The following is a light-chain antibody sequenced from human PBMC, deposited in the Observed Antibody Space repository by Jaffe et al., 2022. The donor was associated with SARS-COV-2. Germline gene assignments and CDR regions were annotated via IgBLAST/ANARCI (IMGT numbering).Light chain of an antibody. CDR2: YRSNLDK. V-gene: IGLV5-45*02. CDR3: MIWHNSAWV. Sequence: QAVLTQPSSLSASPGASASLTCTLRSDINVGTYRIYWHQQKPGSPPQFLLRYRSNLDKQQGSGVPSRFSGSKDTSANAGILLISGLQSEDEADYYCMIWHNSAWVFGGGTKLTVL. CDR1: SDINVGTYR. J-gene: IGLJ3*02.